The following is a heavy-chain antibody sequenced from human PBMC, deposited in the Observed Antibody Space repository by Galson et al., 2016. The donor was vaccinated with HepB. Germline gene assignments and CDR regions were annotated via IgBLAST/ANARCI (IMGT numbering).Heavy chain of an antibody. D-gene: IGHD2-2*01. J-gene: IGHJ5*02. Sequence: SLRLSCAASGFRFSDYAMSWIRQAPGKGLEWVSHIDGPTSNTHYADSVKGRLTIFRDNSKNTLYLQLNSLRAEDTAIYYCTKDQLIVIVPAAGNWFDPWGQGTLVTVSS. V-gene: IGHV3-23*01. CDR1: GFRFSDYA. CDR3: TKDQLIVIVPAAGNWFDP. CDR2: IDGPTSNT.